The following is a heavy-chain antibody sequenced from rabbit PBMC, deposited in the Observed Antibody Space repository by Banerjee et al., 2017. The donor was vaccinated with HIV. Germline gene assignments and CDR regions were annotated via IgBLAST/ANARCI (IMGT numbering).Heavy chain of an antibody. V-gene: IGHV1S45*01. D-gene: IGHD4-1*01. Sequence: QEQLEESGGDLVKPEGSLTLTCTASGFSFINYWICWVRQAPGKGLEWIACINTSSGNTVYASWAKGRFTISKTSSTTVTLQMTSLTAADTATYFCARDLAGVIGWNFDLWGPGTLVTVS. CDR1: GFSFINYW. J-gene: IGHJ4*01. CDR3: ARDLAGVIGWNFDL. CDR2: INTSSGNT.